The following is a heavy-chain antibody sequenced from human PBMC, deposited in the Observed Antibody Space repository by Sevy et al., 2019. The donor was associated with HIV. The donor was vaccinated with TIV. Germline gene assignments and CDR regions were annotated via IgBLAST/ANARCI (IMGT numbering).Heavy chain of an antibody. J-gene: IGHJ4*02. CDR2: IFNDGKTK. CDR1: GFIFSRYG. D-gene: IGHD1-26*01. V-gene: IGHV3-33*01. CDR3: ARESGSDWYLDY. Sequence: GGSLRLSCKASGFIFSRYGVHWVRQAPGKGLEWVASIFNDGKTKYYGEAVKGRCTISRDDSKNTLYLQMDSLRAEDTAGYYCARESGSDWYLDYWGQGTLVTVSS.